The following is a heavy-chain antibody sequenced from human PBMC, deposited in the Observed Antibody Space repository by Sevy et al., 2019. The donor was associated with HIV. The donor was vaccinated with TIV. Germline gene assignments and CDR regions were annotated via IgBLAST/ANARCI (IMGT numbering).Heavy chain of an antibody. CDR1: GLTFNSNY. CDR2: IYSDSRT. D-gene: IGHD2-15*01. V-gene: IGHV3-53*01. J-gene: IGHJ6*02. Sequence: QLGGPLRLSCAASGLTFNSNYMSWVRQAPGRGLEWVAVIYSDSRTSYAKSVKGRFSISRDNSMNTLFLQMDTLRGEDTAVYYCARVGGSQYYYGLDVWGQGTRVTVSS. CDR3: ARVGGSQYYYGLDV.